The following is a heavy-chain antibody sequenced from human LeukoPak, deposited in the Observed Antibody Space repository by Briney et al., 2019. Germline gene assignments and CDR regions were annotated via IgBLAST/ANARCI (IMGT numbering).Heavy chain of an antibody. CDR1: GYTFTNYA. CDR2: INTNSGDP. J-gene: IGHJ4*02. D-gene: IGHD1-1*01. CDR3: ARDRGNGFDF. Sequence: GASVKVSCKASGYTFTNYAMNWVRQAPGQGLEWMGWINTNSGDPTYAQAFTGRFVFSWDTSVSTAYLQISSLKTEDTAVYYCARDRGNGFDFWGQGTLVTVSS. V-gene: IGHV7-4-1*02.